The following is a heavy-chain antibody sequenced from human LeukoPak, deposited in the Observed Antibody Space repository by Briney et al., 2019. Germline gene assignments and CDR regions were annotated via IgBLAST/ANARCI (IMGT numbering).Heavy chain of an antibody. D-gene: IGHD3-22*01. CDR2: IIPIFGTA. Sequence: ASVKVSCKASGGTFSSYAISWVRQAPGQGLEWMGGIIPIFGTANYAQKFQGRVTITADKSTSTAYMELSSLRSEDTAVYYCATYYYDSSGYFGSDYWGQGTLVTVSS. J-gene: IGHJ4*02. V-gene: IGHV1-69*06. CDR1: GGTFSSYA. CDR3: ATYYYDSSGYFGSDY.